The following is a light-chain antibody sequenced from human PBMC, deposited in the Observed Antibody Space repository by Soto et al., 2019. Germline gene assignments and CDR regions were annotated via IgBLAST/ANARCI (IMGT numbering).Light chain of an antibody. J-gene: IGKJ2*01. CDR3: QQYESWPPLFT. Sequence: EIVMTQSPTILSVSPGERATLSCRASQSVSSNLAWYQQKPGQAPRLLIYGVYTRAPGIPARFSGSGSGTEFTLTISSLQSEDFAVYYCQQYESWPPLFTFGQGTKVDVK. CDR1: QSVSSN. CDR2: GVY. V-gene: IGKV3D-15*01.